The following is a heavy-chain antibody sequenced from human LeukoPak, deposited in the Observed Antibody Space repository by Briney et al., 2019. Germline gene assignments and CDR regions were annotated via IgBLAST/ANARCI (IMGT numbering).Heavy chain of an antibody. CDR2: INYSGST. V-gene: IGHV4-59*01. D-gene: IGHD4-11*01. J-gene: IGHJ3*02. CDR1: GGSISSYY. Sequence: SETLSLTCTVSGGSISSYYWSWIRQPPGKGLEWIGYINYSGSTNYNPSLKSRVTISVDTSKNQFSLKLSSVTAADTAVYYCARGTYSNYYAFDIWGQGTMVTVSS. CDR3: ARGTYSNYYAFDI.